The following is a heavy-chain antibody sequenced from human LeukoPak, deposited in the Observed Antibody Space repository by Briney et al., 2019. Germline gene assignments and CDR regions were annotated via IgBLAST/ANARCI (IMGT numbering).Heavy chain of an antibody. CDR1: GYTFSRYA. Sequence: GVSVKVSFKASGYTFSRYAISWVRQAPGQGLEWMGWINPKSGGADYAQKFQGRVTMTRDTSISTVYMALNRLRSDDTAVYYCARGPPEYCSGGSCYSGRNWIDPWGQGTLVTVSS. D-gene: IGHD2-15*01. CDR2: INPKSGGA. J-gene: IGHJ5*02. CDR3: ARGPPEYCSGGSCYSGRNWIDP. V-gene: IGHV1-2*02.